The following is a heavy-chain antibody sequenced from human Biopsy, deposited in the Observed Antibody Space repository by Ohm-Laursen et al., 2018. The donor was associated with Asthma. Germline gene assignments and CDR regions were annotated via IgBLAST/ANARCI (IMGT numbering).Heavy chain of an antibody. D-gene: IGHD3-3*02. CDR1: GGTFSNFA. V-gene: IGHV1-69*01. Sequence: SSVKVSCKTPGGTFSNFAISWVRQAPGLGLEWMGGISPIFGSSNYAQKFQGRVTITADESTSTAYMEVTSLRSDDTAIYYCARPSPNRDILYYYYHMDVWGQGTTVIVSS. CDR2: ISPIFGSS. J-gene: IGHJ6*02. CDR3: ARPSPNRDILYYYYHMDV.